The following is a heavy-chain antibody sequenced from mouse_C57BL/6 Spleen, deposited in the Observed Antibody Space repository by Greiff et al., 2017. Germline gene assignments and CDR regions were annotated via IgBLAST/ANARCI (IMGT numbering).Heavy chain of an antibody. CDR1: GYAFSSSW. J-gene: IGHJ2*01. CDR2: IYPGDGDT. D-gene: IGHD4-1*01. CDR3: ARDETGGNFDY. V-gene: IGHV1-82*01. Sequence: QVQLQQSGPELVKPGASVKISCKASGYAFSSSWMNWVKQRPGKGLEWIGRIYPGDGDTNYNGKFKGKATLTADKSSSTAYMQLSSPTSEDSAGYCWARDETGGNFDYRGQGTALTVSS.